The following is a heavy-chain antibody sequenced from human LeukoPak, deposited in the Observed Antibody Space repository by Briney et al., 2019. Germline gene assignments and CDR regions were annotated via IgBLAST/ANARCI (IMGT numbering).Heavy chain of an antibody. V-gene: IGHV3-48*01. CDR1: GFTFSSYS. J-gene: IGHJ4*02. CDR2: ISSSSSTI. Sequence: GGSLRLSCAASGFTFSSYSMNWVRQAPGKGLEWVSYISSSSSTIYYADSVKGRFTISRDNSKNTLYLQMNSLRAEDTAVYYCARDRAGYYDSSGYLDYWGQGTLVTVSS. D-gene: IGHD3-22*01. CDR3: ARDRAGYYDSSGYLDY.